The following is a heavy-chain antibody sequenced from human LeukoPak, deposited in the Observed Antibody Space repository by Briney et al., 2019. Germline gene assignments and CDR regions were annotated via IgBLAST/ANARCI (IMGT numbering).Heavy chain of an antibody. V-gene: IGHV4-34*01. J-gene: IGHJ4*02. CDR1: GGSFSGYY. CDR2: INHSGST. D-gene: IGHD2-21*02. CDR3: ARAFCVGDCFVLHIYFDS. Sequence: SSETLSLTCAVYGGSFSGYYWSWIRQPPGKGLGWIGEINHSGSTNYNPSLKSRVTISLDTSKNQFSLNLRSMKASDTAVYYCARAFCVGDCFVLHIYFDSWGLGTLVTVSS.